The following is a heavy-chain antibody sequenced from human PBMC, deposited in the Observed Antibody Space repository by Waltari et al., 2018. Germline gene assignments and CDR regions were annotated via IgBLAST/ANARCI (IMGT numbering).Heavy chain of an antibody. J-gene: IGHJ5*01. V-gene: IGHV4-59*11. Sequence: QVHLQESGPGLVKPSETLSLPCTVSNGSLHTHYWSWIRQPPGKIMEWIGWINQITGDTNYNPSLESRVIISSDISKNQFSLKLTSVTAADTAIYYCAREGSLYSSTGGWIGPWGQGMLVTVSS. CDR3: AREGSLYSSTGGWIGP. CDR2: INQITGDT. D-gene: IGHD2-2*01. CDR1: NGSLHTHY.